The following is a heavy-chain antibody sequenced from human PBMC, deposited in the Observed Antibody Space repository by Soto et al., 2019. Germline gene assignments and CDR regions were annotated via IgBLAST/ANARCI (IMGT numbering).Heavy chain of an antibody. V-gene: IGHV1-69*13. Sequence: SVKVSCKASGGTFSSYAISWVRQAPGRGLEWMGGIIPIFGTANYAQKFQGRVTITADESTSTAYMELSSLRSEDTAVYYCARDNAAVAGRGFDYWGQGTLVTVSS. CDR1: GGTFSSYA. CDR2: IIPIFGTA. CDR3: ARDNAAVAGRGFDY. D-gene: IGHD6-19*01. J-gene: IGHJ4*02.